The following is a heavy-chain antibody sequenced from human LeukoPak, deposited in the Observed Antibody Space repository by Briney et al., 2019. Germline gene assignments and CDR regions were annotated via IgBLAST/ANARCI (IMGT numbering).Heavy chain of an antibody. CDR1: GFTFGDYA. Sequence: PGGSLRLSCTASGFTFGDYAMSWFRQAPGKGLEWVGFIRSKAYGGTTEYAASVKGRFTISRDDSKSIAYLQMNSLKTEDTAVYYCTRVSATTGDAFDIWGQGTMVTVSS. V-gene: IGHV3-49*03. J-gene: IGHJ3*02. CDR2: IRSKAYGGTT. CDR3: TRVSATTGDAFDI. D-gene: IGHD4-17*01.